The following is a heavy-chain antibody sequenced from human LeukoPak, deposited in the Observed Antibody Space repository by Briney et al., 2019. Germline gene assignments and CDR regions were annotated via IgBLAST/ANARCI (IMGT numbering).Heavy chain of an antibody. Sequence: PGGSLRLSCAASGFTFSSYAMSWVRQAPGKGLEWVSAISGSGGSTYYADSVKGRFTISRDNSKNTLYLQLNSLRAEDTAVYYCATGLKDCSGGSCYFGHNEDHWGQGTLVTVSS. J-gene: IGHJ4*02. CDR2: ISGSGGST. CDR1: GFTFSSYA. D-gene: IGHD2-15*01. V-gene: IGHV3-23*01. CDR3: ATGLKDCSGGSCYFGHNEDH.